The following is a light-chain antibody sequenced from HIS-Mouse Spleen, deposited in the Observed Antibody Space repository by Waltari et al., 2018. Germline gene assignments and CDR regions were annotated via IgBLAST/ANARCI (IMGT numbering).Light chain of an antibody. J-gene: IGLJ2*01. V-gene: IGLV3-10*01. Sequence: SYELTQPPSVSVSPGQTARITCSGDASPKKYAYWYQQKSGQAPVLVIYEDSKRPPGIPERFSGSSSGTMATLTVSGAQVEDEADYYCYSTDSSGNHRVFGGGTKLTVL. CDR3: YSTDSSGNHRV. CDR2: EDS. CDR1: ASPKKY.